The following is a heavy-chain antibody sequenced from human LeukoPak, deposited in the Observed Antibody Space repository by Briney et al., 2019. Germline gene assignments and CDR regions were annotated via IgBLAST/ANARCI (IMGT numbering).Heavy chain of an antibody. CDR2: ISSSSSYI. Sequence: GGSLRLSCAASGFTFSSYSMNWVRQAPGKGLEWVSSISSSSSYIYYADSVKGRFTISRDNAKNSLYLQMNSLRAEDTAVYYCARDTYYDFWSGLGYFDYWGRGTLVTVSS. V-gene: IGHV3-21*01. D-gene: IGHD3-3*01. CDR1: GFTFSSYS. CDR3: ARDTYYDFWSGLGYFDY. J-gene: IGHJ4*03.